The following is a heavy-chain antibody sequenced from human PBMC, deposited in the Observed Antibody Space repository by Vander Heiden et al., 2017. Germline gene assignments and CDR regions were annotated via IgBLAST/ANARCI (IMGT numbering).Heavy chain of an antibody. CDR2: IYYSGST. CDR3: ARHAAQLDDFWSRDYYYYYGMDV. D-gene: IGHD3-3*01. V-gene: IGHV4-59*08. Sequence: QVQLQESGPGLVKPSESLSLTCTVPGCSISSFYWSWIRPPPGKGLEWIGYIYYSGSTNYNPSLKSRVTISVDTSKNQFSLKLRSVTAADTAVYYCARHAAQLDDFWSRDYYYYYGMDVWGQGTTVTVSS. CDR1: GCSISSFY. J-gene: IGHJ6*02.